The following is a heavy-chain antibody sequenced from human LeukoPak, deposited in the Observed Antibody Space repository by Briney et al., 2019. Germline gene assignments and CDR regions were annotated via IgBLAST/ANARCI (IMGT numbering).Heavy chain of an antibody. CDR2: IYYSGST. J-gene: IGHJ4*02. Sequence: SETLSLTCTVSGGSISSSSYYWGWIRQPPGKGLEWIGSIYYSGSTYYNPSLKSRVTISVDTSKNQFSLKLSSVTAADTAVYYCAGTPYGSGSHKVDYWGQGTLVTVSS. CDR1: GGSISSSSYY. V-gene: IGHV4-39*01. D-gene: IGHD3-10*01. CDR3: AGTPYGSGSHKVDY.